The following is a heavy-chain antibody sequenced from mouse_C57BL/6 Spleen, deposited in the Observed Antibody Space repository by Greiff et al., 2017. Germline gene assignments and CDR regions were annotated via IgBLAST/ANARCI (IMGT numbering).Heavy chain of an antibody. Sequence: EVKLMESGPGLVKPSQSLSLTCSVTGYSITSGYYWNWIRQFPGNKLEWMGYISYDGSNNYNPSLKNRISITRDTSKNQFFLKLNSVTTEDTATYYCAREGAYYSNYVDYYAMDYWGQGTSVTVSS. J-gene: IGHJ4*01. V-gene: IGHV3-6*01. D-gene: IGHD2-5*01. CDR1: GYSITSGYY. CDR2: ISYDGSN. CDR3: AREGAYYSNYVDYYAMDY.